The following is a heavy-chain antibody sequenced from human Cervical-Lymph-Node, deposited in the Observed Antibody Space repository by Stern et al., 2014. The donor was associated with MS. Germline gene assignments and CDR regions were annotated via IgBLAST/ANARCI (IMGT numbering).Heavy chain of an antibody. J-gene: IGHJ1*01. CDR2: IWYDGSNR. Sequence: VQLVESGGGVVQPGRSLRLSCAASGFTFSSTGMHWVRQAPGKGLERLAMIWYDGSNRYYADSVKGRFTISRDNSKNTLYLQMNSLRAEDTAVYYCAREGGNTAEYFQHWGQGTLVTVSS. CDR3: AREGGNTAEYFQH. CDR1: GFTFSSTG. D-gene: IGHD4-23*01. V-gene: IGHV3-33*01.